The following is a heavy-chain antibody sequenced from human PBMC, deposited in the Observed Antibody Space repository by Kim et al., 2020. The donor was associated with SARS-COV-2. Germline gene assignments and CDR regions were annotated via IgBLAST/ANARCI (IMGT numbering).Heavy chain of an antibody. V-gene: IGHV1-8*01. J-gene: IGHJ4*02. D-gene: IGHD1-26*01. CDR3: ARAVGKRARYFDY. Sequence: AQRCQGRVTRTRNTSISTAYMELSSLRSEDTAVYYCARAVGKRARYFDYWGQGTLVTVSS.